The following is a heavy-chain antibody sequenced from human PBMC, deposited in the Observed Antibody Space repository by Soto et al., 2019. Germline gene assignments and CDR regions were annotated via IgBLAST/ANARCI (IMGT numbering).Heavy chain of an antibody. D-gene: IGHD6-6*01. CDR2: IIPIFGTA. J-gene: IGHJ4*02. CDR3: ARMDGSSSFDY. V-gene: IGHV1-69*01. CDR1: GGTFSSYD. Sequence: QVQLAQSGAEVKKPGSSVKVSCKASGGTFSSYDISWVRQAPGQGLEWMGGIIPIFGTANYAQKFQGRVTITADESTSTAYMELSRLRSEDTAVYYCARMDGSSSFDYWGQGTLVTVSS.